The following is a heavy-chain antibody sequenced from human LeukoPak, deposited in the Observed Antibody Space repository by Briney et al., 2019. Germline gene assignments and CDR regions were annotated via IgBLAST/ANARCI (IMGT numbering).Heavy chain of an antibody. CDR1: GFTFSSYS. J-gene: IGHJ4*02. V-gene: IGHV3-21*01. Sequence: GGSLRLSCAASGFTFSSYSMNWVRQAPGEGLEWVSSISSSSSYIYYADSVKGRFTISRDNAKNSLYLQMNSLRAEDTAVYYCARERNYDILTGTFDYWGQGTLVTFSS. CDR3: ARERNYDILTGTFDY. D-gene: IGHD3-9*01. CDR2: ISSSSSYI.